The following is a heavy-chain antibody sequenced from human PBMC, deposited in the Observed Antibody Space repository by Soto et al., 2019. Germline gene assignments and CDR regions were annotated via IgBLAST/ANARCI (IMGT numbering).Heavy chain of an antibody. CDR2: IYYSGST. J-gene: IGHJ6*02. D-gene: IGHD2-2*01. Sequence: QLQLQESGPGLVKPSETLSLTCTVSGGSISSSSYYWGWIRQPPGKGLEWIGSIYYSGSTYYNPSLKSRVTIAVDTSKNQVSLKLSSVTAADTGVYYCAKIVVVPAAVDAYYGMDVWGQGTTVTVSS. V-gene: IGHV4-39*01. CDR3: AKIVVVPAAVDAYYGMDV. CDR1: GGSISSSSYY.